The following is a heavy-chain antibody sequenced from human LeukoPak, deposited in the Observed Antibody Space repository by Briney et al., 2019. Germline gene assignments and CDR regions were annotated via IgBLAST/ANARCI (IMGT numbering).Heavy chain of an antibody. V-gene: IGHV3-53*01. CDR1: GFTVSSNY. CDR2: IYSGGST. J-gene: IGHJ6*03. CDR3: ARVRWELPSYYYMDV. D-gene: IGHD1-26*01. Sequence: GGSLSLSCAASGFTVSSNYMSWVRQAPGKGLEWVSVIYSGGSTYYADSVKGRFTISRDNSKNTLYLQMNSLRAEDTAVYYCARVRWELPSYYYMDVWGKGTTVTISS.